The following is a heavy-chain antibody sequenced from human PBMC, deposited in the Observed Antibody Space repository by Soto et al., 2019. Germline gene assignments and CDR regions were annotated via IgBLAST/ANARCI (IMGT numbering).Heavy chain of an antibody. Sequence: EGQLVESGGGLVQPGGSLRLSCADSGFSFSSYWMHWVRQGPGKGLVWVSGINTDGSSTNYADSVKGRFTISRDNAKNTVYLQMNSLRAEDTAVYYCARSPGGYYIDWGQGTMVTVSS. CDR1: GFSFSSYW. CDR2: INTDGSST. CDR3: ARSPGGYYID. V-gene: IGHV3-74*01. J-gene: IGHJ3*01. D-gene: IGHD3-9*01.